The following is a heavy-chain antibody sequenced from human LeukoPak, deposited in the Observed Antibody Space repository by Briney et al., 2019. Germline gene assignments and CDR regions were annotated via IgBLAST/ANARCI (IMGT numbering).Heavy chain of an antibody. V-gene: IGHV3-66*01. J-gene: IGHJ6*02. CDR2: IYSGGST. CDR1: GFTVSSNY. CDR3: ARSVRSHYCYYYGMDV. Sequence: GSLRLSCAASGFTVSSNYMSWVRQAPGKGLEWVSVIYSGGSTYYADSVKGRFTISRDNSKNTLYLQMNSLRAEDTAVYYCARSVRSHYCYYYGMDVWGQGTTVTVSS.